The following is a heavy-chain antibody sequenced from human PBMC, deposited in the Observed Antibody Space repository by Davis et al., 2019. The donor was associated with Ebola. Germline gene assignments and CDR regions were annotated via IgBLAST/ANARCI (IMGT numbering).Heavy chain of an antibody. CDR1: GFTFSSYA. J-gene: IGHJ6*02. CDR2: ISYDGSNK. V-gene: IGHV3-30*04. Sequence: GESLKISCAASGFTFSSYAMHWVRQAPGKGLEWVAVISYDGSNKYYADSVKGRFTISRDNSKNSLYLQMNSLRAEDTAVYYCARGGGHYYGMGVWGQGTTVTVSS. D-gene: IGHD3-16*01. CDR3: ARGGGHYYGMGV.